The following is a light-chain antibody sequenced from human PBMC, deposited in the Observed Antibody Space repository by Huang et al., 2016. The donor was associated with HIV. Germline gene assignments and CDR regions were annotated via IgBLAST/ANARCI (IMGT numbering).Light chain of an antibody. CDR2: DAS. J-gene: IGKJ5*01. CDR1: QSVNSY. Sequence: ETVLTQSPATLSLSPGERATLSCRASQSVNSYLAWYQQKPGQTPRLLIYDASNRATGIPARFSGSGSGTDFTLTISSLEPEDFAVYYCQQRKYWPPITFDQGTRLEIK. V-gene: IGKV3-11*01. CDR3: QQRKYWPPIT.